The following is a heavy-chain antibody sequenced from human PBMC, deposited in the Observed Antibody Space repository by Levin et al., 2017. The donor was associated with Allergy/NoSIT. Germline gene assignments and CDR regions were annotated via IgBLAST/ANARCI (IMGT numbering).Heavy chain of an antibody. CDR1: GFTFSNAW. J-gene: IGHJ4*02. CDR2: IKSKTDGGTT. D-gene: IGHD3-10*01. V-gene: IGHV3-15*01. Sequence: KAGGSLRLSCAASGFTFSNAWMSWVRQAPGKGLEWVGRIKSKTDGGTTDYAAPVKGRFTISRDDSKNTLYLQMNSLKTEDTAVYYCTTLQHLGSGSDYLTSYVDYWGQGTLVTVSS. CDR3: TTLQHLGSGSDYLTSYVDY.